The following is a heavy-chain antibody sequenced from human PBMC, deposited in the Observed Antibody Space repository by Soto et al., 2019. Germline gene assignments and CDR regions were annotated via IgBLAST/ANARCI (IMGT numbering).Heavy chain of an antibody. D-gene: IGHD2-15*01. CDR1: GGTFSSYT. V-gene: IGHV1-69*02. J-gene: IGHJ4*02. CDR2: IIPILGIA. Sequence: GASVKVSCXASGGTFSSYTISWVRQAPGQGLEWMGRIIPILGIANYAQKFQGRVTITADKSTSTAYMELSSLRSEDTAVYYCARHCSGGSCYSAADYWGQGTLVTVSS. CDR3: ARHCSGGSCYSAADY.